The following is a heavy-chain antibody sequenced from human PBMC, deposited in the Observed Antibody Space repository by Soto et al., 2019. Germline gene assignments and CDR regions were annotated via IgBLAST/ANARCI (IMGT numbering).Heavy chain of an antibody. CDR3: ASRENHYESSGQYNI. V-gene: IGHV3-48*03. CDR1: GLTFSSSE. CDR2: ISSGGATI. Sequence: GALRLSWAAFGLTFSSSEMNGVRQAPGKGLECIAYISSGGATIYYADSVKGRFTIYRDNAKNSLYLQMDSLRAEDTAIYYCASRENHYESSGQYNIWGQGTMVTVSS. J-gene: IGHJ3*02. D-gene: IGHD3-22*01.